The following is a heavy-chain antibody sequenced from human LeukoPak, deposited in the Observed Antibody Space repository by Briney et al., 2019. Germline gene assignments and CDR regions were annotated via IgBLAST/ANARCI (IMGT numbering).Heavy chain of an antibody. J-gene: IGHJ4*02. D-gene: IGHD6-13*01. Sequence: SETLSLTCTVSGVSVSSYHWSWIRQPPGKGLEWIGYIYYSGSTNYNPSLKSRVTMSMDASKNQFSLKLSSVTAADTAVYYCARRQLLDYWGQGTLVTVSS. CDR3: ARRQLLDY. CDR2: IYYSGST. CDR1: GVSVSSYH. V-gene: IGHV4-59*08.